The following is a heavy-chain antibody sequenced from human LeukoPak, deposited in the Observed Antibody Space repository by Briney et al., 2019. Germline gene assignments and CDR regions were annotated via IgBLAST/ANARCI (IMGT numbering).Heavy chain of an antibody. CDR3: ARQGLSWMAVETEYQENLFFVL. CDR1: GGSFGGYY. J-gene: IGHJ2*01. V-gene: IGHV4-34*01. D-gene: IGHD2-2*01. Sequence: SEPLSLTCAVLGGSFGGYYCTWIRQPPGKGRDWIGVIHYSGSAAYTPPHKSRVNIQVDTSKTHYSLKMNSETAADTAVYYCARQGLSWMAVETEYQENLFFVLGGRGTVVSV. CDR2: IHYSGSA.